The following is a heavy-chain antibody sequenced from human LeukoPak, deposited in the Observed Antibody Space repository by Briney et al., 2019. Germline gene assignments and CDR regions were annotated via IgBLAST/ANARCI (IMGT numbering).Heavy chain of an antibody. J-gene: IGHJ4*02. CDR3: VISGGNY. CDR2: ISSSSRNI. V-gene: IGHV3-48*03. D-gene: IGHD1-26*01. Sequence: QPGGSLRLSCAASGFTFDDYAMHWVRQAPGKGLEWVSYISSSSRNIQYADSVKGRFTISRDNAKNSLYLQMNSLRAEDTALYYCVISGGNYWGQGTLVTVSS. CDR1: GFTFDDYA.